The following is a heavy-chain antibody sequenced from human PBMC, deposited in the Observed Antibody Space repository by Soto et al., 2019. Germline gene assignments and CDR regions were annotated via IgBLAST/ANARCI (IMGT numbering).Heavy chain of an antibody. CDR1: GYSFISYW. CDR2: IYPGDSDT. J-gene: IGHJ6*02. CDR3: ARTSAAGKYYYGMDV. Sequence: PGESLKISCKGSGYSFISYWIGWVRQMPGKGLEWMGIIYPGDSDTRYSPSFQGQVTISADKSISTAYLQWSSLKASDTAMYYCARTSAAGKYYYGMDVWGQGTKVTVSS. V-gene: IGHV5-51*01. D-gene: IGHD6-13*01.